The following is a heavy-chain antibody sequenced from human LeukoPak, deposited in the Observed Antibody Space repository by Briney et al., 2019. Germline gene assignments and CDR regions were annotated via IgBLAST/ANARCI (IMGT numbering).Heavy chain of an antibody. Sequence: GGSLRLSCAASKFTFSTYWMSWVRQAPGKGLEWVANIKQDGSEKYYVDSVKGRFTISRDNAKNSLYLQMNSLRAEDTAVYYCALPHYYDSEGTSDMDVWGKGTTVTISS. CDR1: KFTFSTYW. D-gene: IGHD3-16*01. CDR2: IKQDGSEK. J-gene: IGHJ6*03. CDR3: ALPHYYDSEGTSDMDV. V-gene: IGHV3-7*01.